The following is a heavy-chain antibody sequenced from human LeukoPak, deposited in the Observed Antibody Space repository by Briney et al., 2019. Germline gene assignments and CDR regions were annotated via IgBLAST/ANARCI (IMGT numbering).Heavy chain of an antibody. Sequence: SETLSLTCAVSGYSIISGYYWGWIRQPPGKGLEWIGSIYHSGSTYYNPSLKSRVTISVDTSKNQFSLKLSSVTAADTAVYYCARHFGIAVAGQEGYWGQGTLVTVSS. J-gene: IGHJ4*02. CDR2: IYHSGST. CDR1: GYSIISGYY. V-gene: IGHV4-38-2*01. D-gene: IGHD6-19*01. CDR3: ARHFGIAVAGQEGY.